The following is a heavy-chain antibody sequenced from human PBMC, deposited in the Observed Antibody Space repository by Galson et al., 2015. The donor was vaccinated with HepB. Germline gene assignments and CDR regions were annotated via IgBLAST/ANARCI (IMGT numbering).Heavy chain of an antibody. V-gene: IGHV3-21*01. CDR3: VRSSGYSRTWYAGPADFDY. D-gene: IGHD6-13*01. CDR1: GFTFSNFN. J-gene: IGHJ4*02. CDR2: TTSTSSYV. Sequence: SLRLSCAASGFTFSNFNMNWVRQAPGKGLEWVSSTTSTSSYVYYAGSVKGRFAISGDNAKNSLYLRMNSLRAEDTAVYYCVRSSGYSRTWYAGPADFDYWGQGILVTVSS.